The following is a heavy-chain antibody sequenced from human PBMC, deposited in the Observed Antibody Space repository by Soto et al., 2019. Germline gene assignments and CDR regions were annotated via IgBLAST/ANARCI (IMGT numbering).Heavy chain of an antibody. CDR3: ARVLFGRGNWFDP. J-gene: IGHJ5*02. CDR1: GGSISSYD. D-gene: IGHD3-3*01. V-gene: IGHV4-59*01. Sequence: SETLSLTCTVSGGSISSYDWGWIRQPPGKGLEWIGYIYYSGSTNYNPSLKSRVTISVDTSKNQFSLKLSSVTAADTAVYFCARVLFGRGNWFDPWGQGTLVTVSS. CDR2: IYYSGST.